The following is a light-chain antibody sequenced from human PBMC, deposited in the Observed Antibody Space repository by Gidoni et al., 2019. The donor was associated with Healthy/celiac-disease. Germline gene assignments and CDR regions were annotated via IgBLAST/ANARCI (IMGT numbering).Light chain of an antibody. J-gene: IGKJ2*01. CDR2: DAS. CDR3: QQFNSYPPYT. V-gene: IGKV1-13*02. CDR1: QGISSA. Sequence: AIQLTQSPSSLSASVGDRVTITCRASQGISSALAWYQQKPGKAPKLLIYDASSLESEVPSRFSGSGSGTDFTLTISSLQPEDFATYYCQQFNSYPPYTFGQGTKLEIK.